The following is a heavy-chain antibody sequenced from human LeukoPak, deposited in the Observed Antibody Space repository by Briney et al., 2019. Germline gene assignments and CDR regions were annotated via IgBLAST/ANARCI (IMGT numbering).Heavy chain of an antibody. Sequence: SETLSLTCTVSGGSISSYYWSRIRQPPGKGLEWIGSIYYSGSTYYNPSLKSRVTISVDTSKNQFSLKLSSVTAADTAVYYCARHLRVAGTNFYFDYWGQGTLVTVSS. CDR3: ARHLRVAGTNFYFDY. J-gene: IGHJ4*02. CDR2: IYYSGST. D-gene: IGHD6-19*01. CDR1: GGSISSYY. V-gene: IGHV4-59*05.